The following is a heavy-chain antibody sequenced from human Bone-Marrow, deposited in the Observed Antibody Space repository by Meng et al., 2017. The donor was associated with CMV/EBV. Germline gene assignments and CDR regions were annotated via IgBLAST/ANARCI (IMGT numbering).Heavy chain of an antibody. CDR3: ARDSTRQADYYGMDV. V-gene: IGHV3-30-3*01. J-gene: IGHJ6*02. Sequence: GESLKISCAASGFTFSSYAMHWVRQAPGKGLEWVAVISYDGSNKYYADSVKGRFTISRDNSKNTLYLQMNSLRAEDTAVYYCARDSTRQADYYGMDVWGQGTTVTVSS. CDR1: GFTFSSYA. CDR2: ISYDGSNK. D-gene: IGHD1-26*01.